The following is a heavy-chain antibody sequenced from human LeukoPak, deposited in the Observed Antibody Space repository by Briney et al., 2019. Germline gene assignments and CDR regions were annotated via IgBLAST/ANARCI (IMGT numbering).Heavy chain of an antibody. D-gene: IGHD3-16*01. CDR3: ARDVTPATL. CDR1: GGSINTNY. V-gene: IGHV4-59*01. Sequence: SETLSLTCTVSGGSINTNYWSWIRQPPGKGLDWIGYIRSSGSTNYKPSLKSRVTISMDTSKNQFSLQLSFVTAADTAVYYCARDVTPATLWGRGTLVTVSS. CDR2: IRSSGST. J-gene: IGHJ4*02.